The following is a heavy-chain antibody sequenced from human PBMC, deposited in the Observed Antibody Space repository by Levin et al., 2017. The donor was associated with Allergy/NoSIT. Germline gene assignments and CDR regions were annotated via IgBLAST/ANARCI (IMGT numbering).Heavy chain of an antibody. CDR3: AKDHVPYYDILTGYYMTQTLPGY. Sequence: PGGSLRLSCAASGFTFSSYAMSWVRQAPGKGLEWVSAISGSGGSTYYADSVKGRFTISRDNSKNTLYLQMNSLRAEDTAVYYCAKDHVPYYDILTGYYMTQTLPGYWGQGTLVTVSS. D-gene: IGHD3-9*01. V-gene: IGHV3-23*01. J-gene: IGHJ4*02. CDR2: ISGSGGST. CDR1: GFTFSSYA.